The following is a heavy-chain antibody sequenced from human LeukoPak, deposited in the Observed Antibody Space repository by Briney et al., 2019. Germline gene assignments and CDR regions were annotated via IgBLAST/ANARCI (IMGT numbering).Heavy chain of an antibody. CDR3: ARVSYGDYHVDY. V-gene: IGHV3-48*03. D-gene: IGHD4-17*01. CDR1: GFTFSSYE. J-gene: IGHJ4*02. CDR2: ISSSGSTI. Sequence: PGGSLRLSCAASGFTFSSYEMNWVRQAPGKGLEWVSYISSSGSTIYYADSVKGRFTISRDIAKNSLYLQTTSLGAEDTAVYYCARVSYGDYHVDYWGQGTLVTVSS.